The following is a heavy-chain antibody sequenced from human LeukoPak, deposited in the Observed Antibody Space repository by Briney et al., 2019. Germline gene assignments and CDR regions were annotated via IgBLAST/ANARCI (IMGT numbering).Heavy chain of an antibody. D-gene: IGHD6-13*01. Sequence: ASVKVSCKASGYTFTSYDINWVRQATGQGLEWMGWMNPNSGNTGYAQKFQGRVTITRNTSISTAYMELSSLRSEDTAVCYCARARIAAAGRSTFDYWGQGTLVTVSS. CDR2: MNPNSGNT. CDR1: GYTFTSYD. J-gene: IGHJ4*02. CDR3: ARARIAAAGRSTFDY. V-gene: IGHV1-8*03.